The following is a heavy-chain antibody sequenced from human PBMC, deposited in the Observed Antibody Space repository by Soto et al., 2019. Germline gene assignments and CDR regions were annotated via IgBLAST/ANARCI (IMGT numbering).Heavy chain of an antibody. Sequence: TSETLSLTCTVSGGSITSFYWGWIRQSPGKGLEWIAYFYHTGTTNYNPSLKSRVTISVDTSKNQFSLTLNSVTAADTAIYYCARDLSGWGYYYGLDVWGPGTTVTVSS. CDR3: ARDLSGWGYYYGLDV. V-gene: IGHV4-59*01. CDR1: GGSITSFY. D-gene: IGHD6-19*01. J-gene: IGHJ6*02. CDR2: FYHTGTT.